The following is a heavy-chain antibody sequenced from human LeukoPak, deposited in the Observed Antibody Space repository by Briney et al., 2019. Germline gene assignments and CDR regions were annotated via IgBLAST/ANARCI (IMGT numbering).Heavy chain of an antibody. CDR2: FYSSGST. Sequence: PSETLSLTCTVSGDSISSYSWIWIRQPPGKGLEWIGIFYSSGSTIYNPSLKSRVTISVDTSKNRFSLRLISVTAVDTAVYYCVRWNDFDIWGQGTMVTVSS. V-gene: IGHV4-4*09. CDR3: VRWNDFDI. J-gene: IGHJ3*02. CDR1: GDSISSYS.